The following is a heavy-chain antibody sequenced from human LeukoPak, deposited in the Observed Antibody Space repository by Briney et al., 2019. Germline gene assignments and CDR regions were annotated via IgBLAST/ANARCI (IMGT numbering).Heavy chain of an antibody. CDR2: IIPILGIA. CDR3: ARDRYYYGSGSYWTVDY. J-gene: IGHJ4*02. V-gene: IGHV1-69*04. D-gene: IGHD3-10*01. Sequence: SVKVSCKASGGTFSSYAISWVRQAPGQGLEWMGRIIPILGIANYAQKFQGRVPITADKSTSTAYMELSSLRSEDTAVYYCARDRYYYGSGSYWTVDYWGQGTLVTVSS. CDR1: GGTFSSYA.